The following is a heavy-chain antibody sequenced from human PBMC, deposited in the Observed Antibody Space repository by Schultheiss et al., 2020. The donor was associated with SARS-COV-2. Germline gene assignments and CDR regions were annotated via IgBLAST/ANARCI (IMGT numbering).Heavy chain of an antibody. D-gene: IGHD6-13*01. J-gene: IGHJ4*02. CDR1: GGSFSGYY. V-gene: IGHV4-4*07. CDR3: ARDRSSWYQFDY. Sequence: SQTLSLTCAVYGGSFSGYYWSWIRQPAGKGLEWIGRIYTSGSTNYNPSLKSRVTMSVDTSKNQFSLKLSSVTAADTAVYYCARDRSSWYQFDYWGQGTLVTVSS. CDR2: IYTSGST.